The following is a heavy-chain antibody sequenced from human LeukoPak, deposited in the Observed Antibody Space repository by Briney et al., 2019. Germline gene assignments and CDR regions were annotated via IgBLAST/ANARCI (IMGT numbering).Heavy chain of an antibody. V-gene: IGHV4-34*01. J-gene: IGHJ6*03. Sequence: SETLSLTCVVYGESFSGYYWGWIRQPPGKGLEWIGEINHSGSTHYNPSLKSRVIISVDTSKGQFFLKLRSVTAADTAVYYCARGPGYEILTGSFNYYYMDVWGKGTTVTVSS. CDR3: ARGPGYEILTGSFNYYYMDV. D-gene: IGHD3-9*01. CDR1: GESFSGYY. CDR2: INHSGST.